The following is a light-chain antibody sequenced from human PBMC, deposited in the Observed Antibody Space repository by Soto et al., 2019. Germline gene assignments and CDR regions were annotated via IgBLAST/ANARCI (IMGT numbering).Light chain of an antibody. Sequence: QLVLTQSSSASASLGSSVSLTCTLSSGHSSYIIAWHQQQPGTAPRYLMKLEGSGSYNKGSGVPDRFSGSSSGADRYLTISILQFEEDAYYYRDTWDSNTYVFGTGTKLTVL. J-gene: IGLJ1*01. CDR3: DTWDSNTYV. CDR1: SGHSSYI. CDR2: LEGSGSY. V-gene: IGLV4-60*02.